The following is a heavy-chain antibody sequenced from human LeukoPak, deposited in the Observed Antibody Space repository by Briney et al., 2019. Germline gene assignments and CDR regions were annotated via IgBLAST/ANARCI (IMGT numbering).Heavy chain of an antibody. V-gene: IGHV1-2*02. Sequence: GASVKVSCKASGYTLTDSYMHWVRQAPGQGLEWLAWINPNSGDTNYEQKFQGRVTVTSDTSISTAYMELSGLTSDDTAVYFCAREEQYRNYFDHWGQGTLVTVSS. CDR2: INPNSGDT. D-gene: IGHD1/OR15-1a*01. CDR3: AREEQYRNYFDH. J-gene: IGHJ4*02. CDR1: GYTLTDSY.